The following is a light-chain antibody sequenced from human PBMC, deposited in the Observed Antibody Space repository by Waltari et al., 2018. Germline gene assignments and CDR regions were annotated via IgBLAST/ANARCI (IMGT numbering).Light chain of an antibody. CDR2: DAS. Sequence: EIVLTQSPGTLSLSPGERATISCRASQGVGKSLAWYQQKSGQAPRLLIYDASTRATGIPDRFSASGFGTDFSLTISRLEPEDFAVYYCQKYVRLPVTFGQGTKVEIK. V-gene: IGKV3-20*01. J-gene: IGKJ1*01. CDR1: QGVGKS. CDR3: QKYVRLPVT.